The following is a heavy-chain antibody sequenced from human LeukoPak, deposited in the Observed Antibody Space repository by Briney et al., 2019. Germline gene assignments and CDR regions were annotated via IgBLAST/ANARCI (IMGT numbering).Heavy chain of an antibody. Sequence: GGSLRLSCAASGFTFSSYWMSWVRQAPGKGLEWVVNIKQDGSEKYYVDSVKGRFTISRDNAKNSLYLQMNSLRAEDTAVYYCARKIVVVPAAGPEIDYWGQGTLVTVSS. CDR1: GFTFSSYW. CDR3: ARKIVVVPAAGPEIDY. J-gene: IGHJ4*02. CDR2: IKQDGSEK. V-gene: IGHV3-7*01. D-gene: IGHD2-2*01.